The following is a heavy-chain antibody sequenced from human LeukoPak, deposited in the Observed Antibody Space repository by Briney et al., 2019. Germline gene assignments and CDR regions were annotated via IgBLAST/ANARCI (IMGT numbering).Heavy chain of an antibody. J-gene: IGHJ5*02. V-gene: IGHV4-39*01. CDR2: IYYSGST. CDR3: ARQKSILWFGVGPNWFDP. CDR1: GGSISSSRYY. Sequence: SETLSLTCTVSGGSISSSRYYWGWIRQPPGKGLEWIGSIYYSGSTYYNPSLKSRVTISVDTSKNQFSLKLSSVTAADTAVYYCARQKSILWFGVGPNWFDPWGQGTLVTVSS. D-gene: IGHD3-10*01.